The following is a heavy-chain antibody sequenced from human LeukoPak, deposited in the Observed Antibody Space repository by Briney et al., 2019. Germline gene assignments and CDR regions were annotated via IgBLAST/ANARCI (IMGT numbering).Heavy chain of an antibody. V-gene: IGHV3-66*04. D-gene: IGHD3-22*01. CDR1: GFTVSSNY. Sequence: PGGSLRLSCAASGFTVSSNYMSWVRQAPGKGLEWVSVIYSGGSTYYADSVKGRFTISRDNSKNTLYLQMNSLRAEDTTVYYCARPYYYDSSGYYPLGYWGQGTLVTVSS. J-gene: IGHJ4*02. CDR2: IYSGGST. CDR3: ARPYYYDSSGYYPLGY.